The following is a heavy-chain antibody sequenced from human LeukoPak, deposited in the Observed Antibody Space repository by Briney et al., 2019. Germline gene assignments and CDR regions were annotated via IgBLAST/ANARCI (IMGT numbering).Heavy chain of an antibody. Sequence: SETLSLTCTVSGGSISSSSYYWGWIRQPPGKGLEWIGSIYYSGSTYYNPSLKSRVTISVDTSKNQFSLKLSSVTAADTAVYYCARGRSDTAMPFDYWGQGTLVTVSS. CDR2: IYYSGST. J-gene: IGHJ4*02. D-gene: IGHD5-18*01. CDR1: GGSISSSSYY. CDR3: ARGRSDTAMPFDY. V-gene: IGHV4-39*01.